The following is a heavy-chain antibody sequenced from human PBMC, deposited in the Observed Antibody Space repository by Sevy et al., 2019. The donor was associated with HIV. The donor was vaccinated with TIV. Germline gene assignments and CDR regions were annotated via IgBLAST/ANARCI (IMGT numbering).Heavy chain of an antibody. CDR1: GFTFSSHA. J-gene: IGHJ4*02. D-gene: IGHD1-26*01. CDR3: ARVFTGGYQQPFDY. Sequence: GGSLRLSCAASGFTFSSHAMSWVRQAPGKGLEWVSAISDSGTTTYYEDSVKGRFTISRDNSKNTLYLQMDGLRAEDTAIYYCARVFTGGYQQPFDYWGQGTLVTVSS. CDR2: ISDSGTTT. V-gene: IGHV3-23*01.